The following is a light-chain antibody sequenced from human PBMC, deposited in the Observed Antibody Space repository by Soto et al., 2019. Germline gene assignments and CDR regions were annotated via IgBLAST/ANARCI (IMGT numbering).Light chain of an antibody. CDR1: SSDVGGYNY. V-gene: IGLV2-8*01. CDR2: EVS. J-gene: IGLJ3*02. Sequence: QSALTQPPSASGSPRQSVTISCTGTSSDVGGYNYVSWYQQHPGKAPKLMIYEVSKRPSGVPDRFSGSKSGNAASLTVSGLRSEDEADYYCAAWDDSLSGWVFGGGTKLTVL. CDR3: AAWDDSLSGWV.